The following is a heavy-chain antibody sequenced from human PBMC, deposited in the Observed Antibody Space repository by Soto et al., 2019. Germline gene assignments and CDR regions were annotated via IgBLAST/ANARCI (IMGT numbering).Heavy chain of an antibody. V-gene: IGHV4-31*11. Sequence: TSETRSLTGAVSGCSSSSGGYYGSWVRHHPGEGVEWIGYIYYSGSTYYHPSLKSRVTISVDTSKNQFSLKLSSVTAADTAVYYCARWSQYYYDSSGYYYYFDYWGQGTLVTVSS. J-gene: IGHJ4*02. D-gene: IGHD3-22*01. CDR2: IYYSGST. CDR3: ARWSQYYYDSSGYYYYFDY. CDR1: GCSSSSGGYY.